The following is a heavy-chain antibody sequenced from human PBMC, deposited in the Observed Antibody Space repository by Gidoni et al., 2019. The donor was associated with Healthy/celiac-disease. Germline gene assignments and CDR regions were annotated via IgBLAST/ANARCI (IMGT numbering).Heavy chain of an antibody. CDR2: INPSGST. V-gene: IGHV4-34*01. CDR1: GGSFSGYY. CDR3: ARGRIAVAGTRAFDI. J-gene: IGHJ3*02. Sequence: QVQLQQWGAGLLNPSETLSLTCAVYGGSFSGYYWSWIRQPPGKGLEWIGEINPSGSTNYNPSLKSRVTISVDTSKNQFSLKLSSVTAADTAVYYCARGRIAVAGTRAFDIWGQGTMVTVSS. D-gene: IGHD6-19*01.